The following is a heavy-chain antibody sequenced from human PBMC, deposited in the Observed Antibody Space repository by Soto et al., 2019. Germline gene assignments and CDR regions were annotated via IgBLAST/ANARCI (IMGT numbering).Heavy chain of an antibody. CDR1: GGSISSSSYY. D-gene: IGHD1-26*01. CDR2: IYYSGST. Sequence: SETLSLTCTVSGGSISSSSYYWGWIRQPPGKGLEWIGSIYYSGSTYYNPSLKSRVTISVDTSKNQFSLKLSSVTAADTAVYYCATSGSYWIHWGQGTLVTVSS. V-gene: IGHV4-39*01. J-gene: IGHJ4*02. CDR3: ATSGSYWIH.